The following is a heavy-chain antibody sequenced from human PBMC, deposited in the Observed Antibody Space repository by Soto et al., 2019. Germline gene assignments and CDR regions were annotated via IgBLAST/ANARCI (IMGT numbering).Heavy chain of an antibody. V-gene: IGHV3-64*01. Sequence: GGSLRLSCAASGFTFSSYAMHWVRQAPGKGLEYVSAISSNGGSTYYANSVKGRFTISRDNSKNTLYLQMGSLRAEDMAVHYCARGYSSGWPHYYYYYYMDVWGKGTTVTVSS. CDR1: GFTFSSYA. J-gene: IGHJ6*03. D-gene: IGHD6-19*01. CDR2: ISSNGGST. CDR3: ARGYSSGWPHYYYYYYMDV.